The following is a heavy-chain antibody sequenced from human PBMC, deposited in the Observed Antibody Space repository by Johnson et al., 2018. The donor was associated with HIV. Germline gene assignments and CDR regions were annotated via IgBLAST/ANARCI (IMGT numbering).Heavy chain of an antibody. CDR3: AREGSGIAGGGAFDI. CDR1: GFIVSSNY. J-gene: IGHJ3*02. D-gene: IGHD1-26*01. CDR2: IYSGGST. Sequence: VRLVESGGGLIQPGGSLRLSCAASGFIVSSNYMSWVRQAPGKGLEWVSVIYSGGSTYYADPVKGRFTIPRDNSKNTLYLQMNSLRAEDTAVYYCAREGSGIAGGGAFDIWGQGTMVTVSS. V-gene: IGHV3-53*01.